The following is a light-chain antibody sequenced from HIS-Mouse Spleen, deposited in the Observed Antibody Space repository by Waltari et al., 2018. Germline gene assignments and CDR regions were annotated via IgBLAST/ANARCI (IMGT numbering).Light chain of an antibody. J-gene: IGLJ2*01. CDR1: NIGSKS. CDR2: DDS. Sequence: SYVLTQPPSVSVAPGKTARITWWGNNIGSKSVHWYQQKPGQAPVLVVYDDSDRPSGIPERFSGSNSGNTATLTISRVEAGDEAHYYCQVWDSSSDHVVFGGGTKLTVL. CDR3: QVWDSSSDHVV. V-gene: IGLV3-21*03.